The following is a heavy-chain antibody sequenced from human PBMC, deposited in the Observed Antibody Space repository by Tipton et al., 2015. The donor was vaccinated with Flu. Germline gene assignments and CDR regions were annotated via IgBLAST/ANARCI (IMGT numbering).Heavy chain of an antibody. J-gene: IGHJ4*02. CDR3: ASSGAYNSIAF. V-gene: IGHV3-11*01. Sequence: GSLRLSCTASGFTFSDYYMTWVRQASGKAPEWLSKISNNGDSIYYADSVRGRFTISRDNHKNSLYLQMNSLRPEDTAEYYCASSGAYNSIAFWGQGTLVTVSS. CDR2: ISNNGDSI. CDR1: GFTFSDYY. D-gene: IGHD5-24*01.